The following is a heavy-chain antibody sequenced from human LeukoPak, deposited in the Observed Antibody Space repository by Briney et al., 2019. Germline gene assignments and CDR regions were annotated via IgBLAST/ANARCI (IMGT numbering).Heavy chain of an antibody. Sequence: GGSLRLSCAASGFTFINYWMGWVRQAPGKGLEWVANIKQDGGEKHYVDSVKGRFSISRDNAKNSLYLQMNSLSAEDTAVYYCARLDYYFDSWGQGTLVTVSS. V-gene: IGHV3-7*01. J-gene: IGHJ4*02. CDR3: ARLDYYFDS. CDR1: GFTFINYW. CDR2: IKQDGGEK.